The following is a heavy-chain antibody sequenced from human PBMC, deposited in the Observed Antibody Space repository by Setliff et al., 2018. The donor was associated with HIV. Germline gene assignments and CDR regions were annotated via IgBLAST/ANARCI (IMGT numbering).Heavy chain of an antibody. D-gene: IGHD6-6*01. Sequence: SETLPLTCTVSGGSISTYYWSWIRQPPGKGLEWVGYIYYSGSTNYNPSLKSRVTISVDTSKNHFSLRLSSVTAADTAVYYCARVFTAGRREYYFDLWGQGTLVTVSS. CDR2: IYYSGST. CDR1: GGSISTYY. V-gene: IGHV4-59*08. CDR3: ARVFTAGRREYYFDL. J-gene: IGHJ4*02.